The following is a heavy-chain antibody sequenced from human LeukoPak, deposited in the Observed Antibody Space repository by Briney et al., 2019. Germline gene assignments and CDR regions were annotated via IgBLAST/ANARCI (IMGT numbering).Heavy chain of an antibody. D-gene: IGHD6-13*01. CDR3: ARGRFDYSSSWYSWYYFDY. J-gene: IGHJ4*02. Sequence: SGTLSLTCAVYGGPFSGYYWSWIRQPPGKGLEWIGEINHSGSTNYNPSLKSRVTISVDTSKNQFSLKLSSVTAADTAVYYCARGRFDYSSSWYSWYYFDYWGQGTLVTVSS. CDR2: INHSGST. CDR1: GGPFSGYY. V-gene: IGHV4-34*01.